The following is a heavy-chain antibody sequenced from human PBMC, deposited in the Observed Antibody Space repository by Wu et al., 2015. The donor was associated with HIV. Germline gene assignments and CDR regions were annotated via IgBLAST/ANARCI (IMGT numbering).Heavy chain of an antibody. J-gene: IGHJ2*01. CDR3: ARVQFDPDYYTYFDL. V-gene: IGHV1-18*01. D-gene: IGHD4/OR15-4a*01. Sequence: QVQLVQSGDEVKKPGASVKVSCKASYILTSHPIGWVRQAPGQRLEWMGWMNPYNGYIKPAQKFQDRITMSTDNSAHTAYMELRSLTSDDTAIYFCARVQFDPDYYTYFDLWGQGTLVTVSS. CDR2: MNPYNGYI. CDR1: YILTSHP.